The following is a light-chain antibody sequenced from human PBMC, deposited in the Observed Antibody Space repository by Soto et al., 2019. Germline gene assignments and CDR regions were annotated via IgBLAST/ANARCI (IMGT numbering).Light chain of an antibody. J-gene: IGKJ1*01. CDR1: QSISNW. V-gene: IGKV1-5*01. CDR3: QQYNSYWGT. CDR2: DAS. Sequence: DIQMTQSPSTLSASVGDRVTITFRASQSISNWLACYQQKQGKAPKLLIYDASSLESGVPSRFSGSGSGTEFTLTISSLQPDDFATYYCQQYNSYWGTFGQGTKVDIK.